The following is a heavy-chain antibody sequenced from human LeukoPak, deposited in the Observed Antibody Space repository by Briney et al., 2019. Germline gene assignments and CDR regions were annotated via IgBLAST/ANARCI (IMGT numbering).Heavy chain of an antibody. J-gene: IGHJ4*02. V-gene: IGHV3-23*01. D-gene: IGHD6-13*01. Sequence: PGGSLRLSCAVSGFTFNNYVMSCVRQAPGKGLEWVSTISGSGGSTYYADCVKGRFTISRDNSKSTLYLQLSGLRAEDTAVYYCAKPATGTNSFDYWGQGTLVTVSS. CDR1: GFTFNNYV. CDR3: AKPATGTNSFDY. CDR2: ISGSGGST.